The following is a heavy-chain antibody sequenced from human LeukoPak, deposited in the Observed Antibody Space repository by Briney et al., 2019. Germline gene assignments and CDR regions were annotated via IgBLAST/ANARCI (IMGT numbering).Heavy chain of an antibody. V-gene: IGHV4-34*01. D-gene: IGHD2-15*01. CDR3: ARVARYCNGGSCYFSGMDV. CDR2: INHSGST. Sequence: SETLSLTCAVYGGSFSGYYWSWIRQPPGKGLEWIGEINHSGSTNYNPSLKSRVTISVDTSKNQFPLKLSSVTAADTAVYYCARVARYCNGGSCYFSGMDVWGKGTTVTVSS. CDR1: GGSFSGYY. J-gene: IGHJ6*04.